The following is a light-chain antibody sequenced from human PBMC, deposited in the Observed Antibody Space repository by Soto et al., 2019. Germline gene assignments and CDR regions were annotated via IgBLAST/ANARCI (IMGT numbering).Light chain of an antibody. CDR3: QQFNNYPRT. CDR1: QDISSA. J-gene: IGKJ2*01. V-gene: IGKV1D-13*01. Sequence: AIQLTQSPSSLSASVGDRVTLTCRASQDISSALVWYQQKPGEAPKVLIYDASKLERGVPSRFSGGGSGTDFTLTIRNLQPEDLATYHCQQFNNYPRTCGQGTKLEIK. CDR2: DAS.